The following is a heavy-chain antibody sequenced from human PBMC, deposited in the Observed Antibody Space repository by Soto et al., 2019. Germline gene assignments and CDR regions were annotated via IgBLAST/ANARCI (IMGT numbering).Heavy chain of an antibody. CDR2: IRSKAYGGTT. V-gene: IGHV3-49*03. Sequence: PGGSLRLSCTASGFTFGDYAMSWFRQAPGKGLEWVGFIRSKAYGGTTEYAASVKGRFNISRDDSKSIAFLKMNSLKTEDTAVYYCTRDDGVVPFDYWGQGTLVTVSS. J-gene: IGHJ4*02. D-gene: IGHD3-3*01. CDR3: TRDDGVVPFDY. CDR1: GFTFGDYA.